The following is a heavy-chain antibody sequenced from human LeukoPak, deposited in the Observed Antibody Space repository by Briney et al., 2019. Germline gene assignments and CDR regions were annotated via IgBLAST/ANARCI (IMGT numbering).Heavy chain of an antibody. J-gene: IGHJ4*02. D-gene: IGHD3-16*01. V-gene: IGHV3-23*01. Sequence: QPGGSLRLSRAASGFTFNSYAMSWVRQAPGKGLEWVSVISDSGDSTYYADSVKGRFTISRDNSKNTLSLQMNSLRVDDTAVYYCAKETSLKDWGQGTLVIVSS. CDR3: AKETSLKD. CDR1: GFTFNSYA. CDR2: ISDSGDST.